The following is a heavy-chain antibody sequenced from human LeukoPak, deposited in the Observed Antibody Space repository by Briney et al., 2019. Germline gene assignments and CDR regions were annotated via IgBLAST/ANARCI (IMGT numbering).Heavy chain of an antibody. J-gene: IGHJ4*02. D-gene: IGHD3-10*01. CDR1: GYIFANHG. CDR2: INTDNGDT. V-gene: IGHV1-18*01. CDR3: ARASSSYGSGLPYIDY. Sequence: ASVKVSCKASGYIFANHGLTWVRQAPGQGLEWMGWINTDNGDTNYAQKVQDRVTLTTEASTKTAYMELRSLSSDDTAFYYCARASSSYGSGLPYIDYWSQGTLVTVSS.